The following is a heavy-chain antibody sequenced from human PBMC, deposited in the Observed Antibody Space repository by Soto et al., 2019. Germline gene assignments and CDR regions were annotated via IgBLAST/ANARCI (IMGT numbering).Heavy chain of an antibody. CDR1: GYTFTGYY. V-gene: IGHV1-2*02. D-gene: IGHD1-26*01. J-gene: IGHJ4*02. Sequence: QVQLVQSGAEVKKPGASVKVSCKASGYTFTGYYMHWVRQAPGQGLEWMGWINPNSGGTNYAQKFQGRXXMXRXXSISTAYMELSRLRSDDTAVYYRARETSGEWELLDWGQGTLVTVSS. CDR2: INPNSGGT. CDR3: ARETSGEWELLD.